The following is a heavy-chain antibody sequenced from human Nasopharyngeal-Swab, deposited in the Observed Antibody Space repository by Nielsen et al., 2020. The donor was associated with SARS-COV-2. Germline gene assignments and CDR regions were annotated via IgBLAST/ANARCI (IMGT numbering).Heavy chain of an antibody. CDR3: ARWVVDCSSTSCHYYFDY. CDR1: GYSFTSYW. Sequence: GESLKISCKGSGYSFTSYWISWVRLMPGKGLEWMGRIDPSDSYTNYSPSFQGHVTISADKSISTAYLQWSSLKASDTAMYYCARWVVDCSSTSCHYYFDYWGQGTLVTVSS. D-gene: IGHD2-2*01. J-gene: IGHJ4*02. V-gene: IGHV5-10-1*01. CDR2: IDPSDSYT.